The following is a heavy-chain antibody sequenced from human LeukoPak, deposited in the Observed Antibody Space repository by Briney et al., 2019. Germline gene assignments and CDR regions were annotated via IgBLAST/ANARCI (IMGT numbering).Heavy chain of an antibody. Sequence: ASETLSLTCTVSGVSISSYYWSWIRQPPGKGLEWMGYIYYSGSTNYNPSLKSRVTISVDTSKNQFSLKLSSVTAADTAVYYCARGGYSSGWYVFDYWGQGTLVTVSS. J-gene: IGHJ4*02. D-gene: IGHD6-19*01. CDR3: ARGGYSSGWYVFDY. CDR2: IYYSGST. CDR1: GVSISSYY. V-gene: IGHV4-59*01.